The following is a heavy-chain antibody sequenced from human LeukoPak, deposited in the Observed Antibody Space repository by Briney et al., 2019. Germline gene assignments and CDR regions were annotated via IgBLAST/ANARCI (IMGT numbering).Heavy chain of an antibody. D-gene: IGHD2-2*02. V-gene: IGHV3-23*01. Sequence: GGSLRLSCAASGFTVSSNYMSWVRQAPGKGLEWVSAISGSGGSTYYADSVKGRFTISRDNSKNTLYLQMNSLRAEDTAVYYCAKDYCSSTSCYRTGNRGYNWFDPWGQGTLVTVSS. J-gene: IGHJ5*02. CDR1: GFTVSSNY. CDR3: AKDYCSSTSCYRTGNRGYNWFDP. CDR2: ISGSGGST.